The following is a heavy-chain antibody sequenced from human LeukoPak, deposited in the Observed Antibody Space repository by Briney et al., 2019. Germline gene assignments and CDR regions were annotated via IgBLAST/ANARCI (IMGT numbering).Heavy chain of an antibody. CDR3: ARDGSVYSSSWGQYGMDV. V-gene: IGHV3-30*03. CDR2: ISYEGSNK. D-gene: IGHD6-13*01. Sequence: PGRSLRLSCAASGFTFNNYGMHWVRQAPGKGLEWVALISYEGSNKYYADSVKGRFTISRDNSKNTLYLQMNSLRAEDTAVYYCARDGSVYSSSWGQYGMDVWGQGTTVTVSS. J-gene: IGHJ6*02. CDR1: GFTFNNYG.